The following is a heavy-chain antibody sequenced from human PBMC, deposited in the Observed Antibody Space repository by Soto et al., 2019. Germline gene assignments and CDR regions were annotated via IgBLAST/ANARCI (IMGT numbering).Heavy chain of an antibody. CDR3: ARDRRYCISTSCYAGWFDP. D-gene: IGHD2-2*01. Sequence: SETLSLTCTVSGGSISSGGYSWSWIRQPPGKGLEWIGYIYHSGSTYYNPSLKSRVTISVDRSKNQFSLKLSSVTAADTAVYYCARDRRYCISTSCYAGWFDPWGQGTLVTVSS. CDR2: IYHSGST. V-gene: IGHV4-30-2*01. CDR1: GGSISSGGYS. J-gene: IGHJ5*02.